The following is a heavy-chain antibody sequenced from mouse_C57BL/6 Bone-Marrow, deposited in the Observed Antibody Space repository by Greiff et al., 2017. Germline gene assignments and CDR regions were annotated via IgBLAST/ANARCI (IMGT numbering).Heavy chain of an antibody. CDR3: TTWDGGFAY. CDR1: GFNIKDDY. Sequence: VQLQQSGAELVRPGASVKLSCTASGFNIKDDYMHWVKQRPEQGLEWIGWIDPETGDTEYASKFQGKATITADTSSNTAYLQRSSLTSEDSAVYYCTTWDGGFAYWGQGTLVTVSA. J-gene: IGHJ3*01. D-gene: IGHD2-3*01. V-gene: IGHV14-4*01. CDR2: IDPETGDT.